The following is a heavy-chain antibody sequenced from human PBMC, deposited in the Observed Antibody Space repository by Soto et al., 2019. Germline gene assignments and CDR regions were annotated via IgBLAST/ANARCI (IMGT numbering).Heavy chain of an antibody. CDR1: GFSLSTSGVG. CDR2: IYWNDDK. V-gene: IGHV2-5*01. J-gene: IGHJ5*02. CDR3: AQARPLGYSYGYGPAWFDP. D-gene: IGHD5-18*01. Sequence: QITLKESGPTLVKPTQTLTLTCTFSGFSLSTSGVGVGWIRQPPGKALEWLAIIYWNDDKRYSPSLKSRLTITKDTSKNLVVLTMTNMDPVDTATYYCAQARPLGYSYGYGPAWFDPWGQGTLVTVSS.